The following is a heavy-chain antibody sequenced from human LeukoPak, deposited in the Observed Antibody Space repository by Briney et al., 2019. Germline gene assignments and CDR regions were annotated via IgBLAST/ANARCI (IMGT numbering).Heavy chain of an antibody. CDR1: GGSISSGGYY. Sequence: SETLSLTCTVSGGSISSGGYYWSWIRQHPGKGLEWIGYIYYSGSTYYNPSLKSRVTISVDTSKNQFSLKLSSVTAADTAVYYCARGNRWELLPFDYRGQGTLVTVSS. J-gene: IGHJ4*02. V-gene: IGHV4-31*03. CDR3: ARGNRWELLPFDY. D-gene: IGHD1-26*01. CDR2: IYYSGST.